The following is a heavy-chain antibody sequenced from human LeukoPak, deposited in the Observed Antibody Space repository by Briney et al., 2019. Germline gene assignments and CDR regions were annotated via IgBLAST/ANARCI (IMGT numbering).Heavy chain of an antibody. V-gene: IGHV3-48*01. CDR3: AKDLEIAAAGTSP. D-gene: IGHD6-13*01. Sequence: GGSLRLSCAASGFTFSSYSMNWVRQAPGKGLEWVSYISSSSSTIYYADSVKGRFTISRDNAKNSLYLQMNSLRAEDTAVYYCAKDLEIAAAGTSPWGQGTMVTVSS. CDR2: ISSSSSTI. J-gene: IGHJ3*01. CDR1: GFTFSSYS.